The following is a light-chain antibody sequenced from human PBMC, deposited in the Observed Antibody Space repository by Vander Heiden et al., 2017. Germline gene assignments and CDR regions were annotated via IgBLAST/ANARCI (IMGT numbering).Light chain of an antibody. Sequence: IQITQSPSSLSASLGDRVTIACQASQDISHYLDWYQQKAGKAPKLLISDASNLEKGVPSRFSGSGSGTDFTLTISSLQPEDIGTYYCQQYDDVPFTFGPGTRVDL. CDR3: QQYDDVPFT. CDR2: DAS. V-gene: IGKV1-33*01. J-gene: IGKJ3*01. CDR1: QDISHY.